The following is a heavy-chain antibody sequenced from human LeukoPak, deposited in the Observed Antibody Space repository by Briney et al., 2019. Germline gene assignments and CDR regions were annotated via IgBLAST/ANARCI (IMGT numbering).Heavy chain of an antibody. D-gene: IGHD1-26*01. CDR1: GGSISSNNW. J-gene: IGHJ4*02. CDR3: ARGGSYIFDY. V-gene: IGHV4-4*02. Sequence: SGTLSLTCAVSGGSISSNNWWTWVRQSPGKGLEWIGEIHHSGTTNYSPSLKSRVTISIDKSKNHFSLRLSSVTAADTAVYFCARGGSYIFDYWGQGTLVTVSS. CDR2: IHHSGTT.